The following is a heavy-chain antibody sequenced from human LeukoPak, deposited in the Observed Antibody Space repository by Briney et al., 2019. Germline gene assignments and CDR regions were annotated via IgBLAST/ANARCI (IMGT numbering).Heavy chain of an antibody. J-gene: IGHJ4*02. CDR1: GFTFSSYS. D-gene: IGHD4-23*01. CDR3: ACRRWKTSAVDY. CDR2: IRYDASND. Sequence: TGGSLRLSCAASGFTFSSYSMNWVRQAPGKGLEWLAYIRYDASNDYYADSVKGRFTISRDNTKNSLYLQMNSLRAEDTAVYFCACRRWKTSAVDYRGQGTLVTVSS. V-gene: IGHV3-30*02.